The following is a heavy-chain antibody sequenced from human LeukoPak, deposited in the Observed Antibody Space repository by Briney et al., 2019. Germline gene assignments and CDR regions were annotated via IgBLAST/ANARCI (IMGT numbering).Heavy chain of an antibody. CDR2: IRSKANSYAT. J-gene: IGHJ5*02. D-gene: IGHD6-13*01. CDR3: TRHSSSWAIPFDP. Sequence: GGSLRLSCAASGFTFSGSAMHWVRQASGKGLEWVGRIRSKANSYATAYAASVKGRFTISRDDSKNTAYLQMNSLKTGDTAVYYCTRHSSSWAIPFDPWGQGTLVTVSS. V-gene: IGHV3-73*01. CDR1: GFTFSGSA.